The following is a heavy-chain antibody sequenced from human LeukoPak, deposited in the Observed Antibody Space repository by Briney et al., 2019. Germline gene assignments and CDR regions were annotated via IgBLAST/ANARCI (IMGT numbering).Heavy chain of an antibody. Sequence: SETLSLTCTVSGGSISSYYWSWIRQPAGKGLEWIGRIYTSGSTNYNPSLKSRVTMSVDTSKNQFSLKLSSVTAADTAVYYCARGTSRTLGGGWYGRGDDYYGMDVWGQGTTVTVSS. CDR1: GGSISSYY. CDR2: IYTSGST. V-gene: IGHV4-4*07. CDR3: ARGTSRTLGGGWYGRGDDYYGMDV. D-gene: IGHD6-19*01. J-gene: IGHJ6*02.